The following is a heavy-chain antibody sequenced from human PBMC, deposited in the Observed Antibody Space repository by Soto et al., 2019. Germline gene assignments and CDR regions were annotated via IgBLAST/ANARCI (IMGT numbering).Heavy chain of an antibody. CDR1: GGSLSRGGYY. Sequence: SGTLSLTCPFSGGSLSRGGYYWSWIPPHPGKGLEWIGYIYYSGSTYYNPSLKSRVTISVDTSKNQFSLKLSSVTAADTAVYYCARVGAYYDILTGYYHRAFDIWGQGTMVT. CDR2: IYYSGST. V-gene: IGHV4-31*03. D-gene: IGHD3-9*01. J-gene: IGHJ3*02. CDR3: ARVGAYYDILTGYYHRAFDI.